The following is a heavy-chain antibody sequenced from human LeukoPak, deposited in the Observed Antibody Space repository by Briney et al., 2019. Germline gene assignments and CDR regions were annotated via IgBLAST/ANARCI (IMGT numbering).Heavy chain of an antibody. V-gene: IGHV3-53*01. CDR3: ARDRAVWRAFDI. CDR1: GFTVSSNY. J-gene: IGHJ3*02. D-gene: IGHD3-16*01. Sequence: PGGCLRLSCAAAGFTVSSNYMSWIGQAPGHGLQWVSVIYSGGSTYYADSVKGRFTISRDNSKNTLYLQMNSLRAEYTAVYYCARDRAVWRAFDIWGQGTMVTVSS. CDR2: IYSGGST.